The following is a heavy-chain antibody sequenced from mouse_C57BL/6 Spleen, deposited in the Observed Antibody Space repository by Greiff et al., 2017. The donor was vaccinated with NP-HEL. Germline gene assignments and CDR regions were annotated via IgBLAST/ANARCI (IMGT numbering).Heavy chain of an antibody. Sequence: DVMLVESGGGLVKPGGSLKLSCAASGFTFSSYTMSWVRQTPEKRLEWVATISGGGGNTYYPDSVKGRFTISRDNAKNTLYLQMSSLRSEDTALYYCARGSSFDYWGQGTTLTVSS. CDR2: ISGGGGNT. D-gene: IGHD1-1*01. J-gene: IGHJ2*01. CDR3: ARGSSFDY. V-gene: IGHV5-9*01. CDR1: GFTFSSYT.